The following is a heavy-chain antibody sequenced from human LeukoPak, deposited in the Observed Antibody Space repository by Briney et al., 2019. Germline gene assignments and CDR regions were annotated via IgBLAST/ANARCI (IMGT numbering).Heavy chain of an antibody. J-gene: IGHJ6*02. V-gene: IGHV1-8*01. CDR1: GYTFTSYD. D-gene: IGHD6-13*01. CDR2: MNPNSGNT. CDR3: AKSRSSWYDNGMDV. Sequence: GASVKVSCKASGYTFTSYDINWVRQDTGQGLEWMGWMNPNSGNTGYAQKFQGRVTMTRNTSISTAYMEVSSLRSEDTAVYYCAKSRSSWYDNGMDVWGQGTTVTVPS.